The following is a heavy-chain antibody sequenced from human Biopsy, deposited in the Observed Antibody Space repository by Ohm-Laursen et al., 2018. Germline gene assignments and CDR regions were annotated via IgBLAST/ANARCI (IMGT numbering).Heavy chain of an antibody. CDR1: GGTFTTYG. CDR3: AREQHPYIDVLTDSFSYVPMDV. Sequence: SSVKVSCKASGGTFTTYGFNWVRQAPGQGLEWMGRIIPILGRPTYAQKFQGRVTITADTSTGTVFMDLSTLRSEDSALYYCAREQHPYIDVLTDSFSYVPMDVWGAGTTVSVSS. J-gene: IGHJ6*04. CDR2: IIPILGRP. D-gene: IGHD3-9*01. V-gene: IGHV1-69*04.